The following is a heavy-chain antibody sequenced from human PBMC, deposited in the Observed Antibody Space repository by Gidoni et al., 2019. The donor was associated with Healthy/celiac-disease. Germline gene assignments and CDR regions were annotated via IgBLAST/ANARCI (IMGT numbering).Heavy chain of an antibody. CDR1: GGSISSYY. CDR2: IYYSGST. Sequence: QVQLQESGPGLVKPSETLSLTCTVSGGSISSYYWSWIRQPPGKGLEWIGYIYYSGSTNYNPSLKSRVTISVDTSKNQFSLKLSSVTAADTAVYYCATTKGDYYGSGSPSPPNWFDPWGQGTLVTVSS. CDR3: ATTKGDYYGSGSPSPPNWFDP. D-gene: IGHD3-10*01. J-gene: IGHJ5*02. V-gene: IGHV4-59*01.